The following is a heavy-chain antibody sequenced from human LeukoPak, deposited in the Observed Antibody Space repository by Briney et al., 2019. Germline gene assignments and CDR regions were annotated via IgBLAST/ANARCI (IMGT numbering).Heavy chain of an antibody. J-gene: IGHJ3*02. CDR1: GGSISSYY. CDR3: ARDQNSGSHYAFDI. V-gene: IGHV4-4*07. D-gene: IGHD1-26*01. Sequence: SETLSLTCTVPGGSISSYYWSWIRQPAGKGLEWIGRIYTSGSTNYNPSLKSRVTMSVDTSKNQFSLKLSSVTAADTAVYYCARDQNSGSHYAFDIWGQGTMVTVSS. CDR2: IYTSGST.